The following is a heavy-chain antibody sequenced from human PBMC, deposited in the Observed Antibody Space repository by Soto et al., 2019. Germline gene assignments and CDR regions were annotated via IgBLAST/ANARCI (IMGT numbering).Heavy chain of an antibody. CDR1: GGTFSSYA. CDR2: IIPMFRTP. V-gene: IGHV1-69*12. J-gene: IGHJ3*02. D-gene: IGHD2-2*01. CDR3: ASMPSVILNSYGFVTPFDI. Sequence: QVQLVQSGAEVRKTGSSVKLSCKASGGTFSSYAFSWVRQAPRQGLEWMGGIIPMFRTPNYAQKFRDRVTNNAGGSTTSLYLELTGLKSDDTALYFCASMPSVILNSYGFVTPFDIWGQGTMVSVSA.